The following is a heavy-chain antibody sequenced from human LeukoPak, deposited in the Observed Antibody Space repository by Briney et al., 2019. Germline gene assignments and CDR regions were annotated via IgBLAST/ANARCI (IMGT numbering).Heavy chain of an antibody. Sequence: SETLSLTCTVSGGSISSYYWSWLRQPPGKGLEWIGYIYTSGSTNYNPSLKSRVTISVDTSKNQFSLKLSSVTAADTAVYYCARTQTPGYCSSTSCYQGWFDPWGQGTLVTVSS. CDR3: ARTQTPGYCSSTSCYQGWFDP. J-gene: IGHJ5*02. V-gene: IGHV4-4*09. CDR1: GGSISSYY. CDR2: IYTSGST. D-gene: IGHD2-2*03.